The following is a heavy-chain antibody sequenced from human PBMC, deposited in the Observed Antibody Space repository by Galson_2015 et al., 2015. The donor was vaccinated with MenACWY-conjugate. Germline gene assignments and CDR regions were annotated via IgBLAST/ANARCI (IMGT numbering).Heavy chain of an antibody. CDR1: GYTFTDYY. V-gene: IGHV1-69-2*01. J-gene: IGHJ5*02. D-gene: IGHD2/OR15-2a*01. Sequence: VKVSCKVSGYTFTDYYIHWVQQAPGKGLEWMGLVDPEDHKTIYAEKFQGRITITADTSTDTTYMQLHSLRSEDTAVYYCVSDRGVPATFERGDWFAPWGQGTLVTVSS. CDR2: VDPEDHKT. CDR3: VSDRGVPATFERGDWFAP.